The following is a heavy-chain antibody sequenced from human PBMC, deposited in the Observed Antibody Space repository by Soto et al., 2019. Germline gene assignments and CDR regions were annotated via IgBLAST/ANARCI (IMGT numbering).Heavy chain of an antibody. V-gene: IGHV3-30-3*01. Sequence: GGSLRLSCAASGFAFNTYAMHWVRQAPGKGLEWVTLISYHGTNKYYADSVKGRFTISRDNSKNTLYLQMNSLRAEDTAVYYCAVVTGRYCISTSCYEDYYGMDVWGQGTTVTV. J-gene: IGHJ6*02. CDR1: GFAFNTYA. CDR2: ISYHGTNK. D-gene: IGHD2-2*01. CDR3: AVVTGRYCISTSCYEDYYGMDV.